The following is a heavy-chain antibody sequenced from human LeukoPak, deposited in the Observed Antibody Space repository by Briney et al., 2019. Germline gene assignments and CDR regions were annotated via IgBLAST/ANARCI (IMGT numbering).Heavy chain of an antibody. CDR3: TINLRTGFYYFDY. Sequence: GGPLRLSCAASGFTLSGSALYWVRQASGKGLEWVGRIRTKANNYATTYAASVQGRFSISRDDSKNMAYLQMNSLKTEDTAVYYCTINLRTGFYYFDYWGQGTLVTVSS. CDR1: GFTLSGSA. CDR2: IRTKANNYAT. V-gene: IGHV3-73*01. J-gene: IGHJ4*02. D-gene: IGHD1-14*01.